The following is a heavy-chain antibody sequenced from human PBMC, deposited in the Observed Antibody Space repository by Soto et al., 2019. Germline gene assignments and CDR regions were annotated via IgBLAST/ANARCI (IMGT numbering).Heavy chain of an antibody. CDR1: GFTFSSYS. J-gene: IGHJ5*02. CDR2: ISSSSSTI. D-gene: IGHD5-12*01. CDR3: ARDVSGLNWFDP. V-gene: IGHV3-48*02. Sequence: GGSLRLSCAASGFTFSSYSMNWVRQAPGKGLEWVSYISSSSSTIYYADSVKGRFTISRDNAKNSLHLQMNSLRDEDTAVYYCARDVSGLNWFDPWGQGTLVTVS.